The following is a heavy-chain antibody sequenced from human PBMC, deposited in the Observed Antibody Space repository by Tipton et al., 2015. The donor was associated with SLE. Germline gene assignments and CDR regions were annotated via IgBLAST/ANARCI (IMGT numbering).Heavy chain of an antibody. D-gene: IGHD3/OR15-3a*01. V-gene: IGHV3-74*01. CDR1: GFRCDDYA. CDR2: IKSDGSET. Sequence: SLRLSCTTSGFRCDDYAMHWFRQVPGKGLVWVSRIKSDGSETGYADSVKGRFTIPRDNAKDTLYLQMNSLRAEDTAVYYCARGQDWLLYDVWGQGTLVTVSS. J-gene: IGHJ4*02. CDR3: ARGQDWLLYDV.